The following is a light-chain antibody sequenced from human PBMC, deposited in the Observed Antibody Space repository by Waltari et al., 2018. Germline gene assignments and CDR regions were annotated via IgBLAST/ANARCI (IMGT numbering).Light chain of an antibody. V-gene: IGKV1-9*01. J-gene: IGKJ4*01. CDR2: AAS. CDR3: QQLNSYPLT. Sequence: IQLTRSPSFLSASVGDSVPITCRASPGISSYLAWYQQKPGKAPKLLTYAASTLQSGVPSRFSGSGSGTEFTLTISSLQPEDFATYYCQQLNSYPLTFGGGTKVEIK. CDR1: PGISSY.